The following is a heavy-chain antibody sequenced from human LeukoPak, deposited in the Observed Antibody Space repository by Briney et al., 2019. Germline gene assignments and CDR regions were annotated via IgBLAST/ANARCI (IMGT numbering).Heavy chain of an antibody. Sequence: SETLSLTCTVSGGSISIYYWSWIRQPPGKGLEWTGYIYYSGSTNYNPSLKSRVTISVDTSKNQFSLKLSSVTAADTAVYYCAGSRDFWSGYHFDYWGQGTLVTVSS. V-gene: IGHV4-59*12. CDR3: AGSRDFWSGYHFDY. CDR1: GGSISIYY. CDR2: IYYSGST. J-gene: IGHJ4*02. D-gene: IGHD3-3*01.